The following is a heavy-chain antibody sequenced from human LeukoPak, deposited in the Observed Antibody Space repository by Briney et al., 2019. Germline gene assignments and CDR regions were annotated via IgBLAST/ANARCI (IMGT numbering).Heavy chain of an antibody. CDR3: AKDAYYDYVWADPSMEGG. V-gene: IGHV3-23*01. J-gene: IGHJ3*01. CDR1: GFTFSSYA. CDR2: ISGSGGST. Sequence: PGGSLRLSCAASGFTFSSYAMSWVRQAPGKGLEWVSAISGSGGSTYYADSVKGRFTISRDNSKNTLYLQMNSLRAEDTAVYYCAKDAYYDYVWADPSMEGGWGQGTMVTVSS. D-gene: IGHD3-16*01.